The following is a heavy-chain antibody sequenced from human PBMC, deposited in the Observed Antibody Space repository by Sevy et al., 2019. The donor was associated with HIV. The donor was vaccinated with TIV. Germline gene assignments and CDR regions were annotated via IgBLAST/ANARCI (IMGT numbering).Heavy chain of an antibody. V-gene: IGHV3-23*01. CDR2: ISGSGGST. D-gene: IGHD3-22*01. Sequence: GGSLRLSCAASGFTSSSYAMSWVRQAPGKGLEWVSAISGSGGSTYYADSVKGRFTISRDNSKNTLYLQMNSLRAEDTAVYYCAKVAHYYDSSSYSDYWGQGTLVTVSS. J-gene: IGHJ4*02. CDR1: GFTSSSYA. CDR3: AKVAHYYDSSSYSDY.